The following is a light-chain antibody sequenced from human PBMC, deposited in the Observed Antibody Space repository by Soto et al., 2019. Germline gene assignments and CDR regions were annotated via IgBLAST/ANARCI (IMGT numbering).Light chain of an antibody. J-gene: IGKJ5*01. V-gene: IGKV3-15*01. CDR3: QQYNNWPPLT. CDR2: GAS. CDR1: EYVSNN. Sequence: ETVMTQSPATLSVSPGERVTLSCRASEYVSNNLAWYQQRPGQPPRLLIYGASTRATGIHSRFSGSGSGTEFTLTISGLQSEDFAIYFCQQYNNWPPLTFGQGTRLEVK.